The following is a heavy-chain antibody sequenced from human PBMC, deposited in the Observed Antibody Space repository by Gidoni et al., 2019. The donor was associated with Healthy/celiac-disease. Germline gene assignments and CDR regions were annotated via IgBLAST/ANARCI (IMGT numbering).Heavy chain of an antibody. V-gene: IGHV1-2*02. CDR2: INPNSGGT. D-gene: IGHD6-19*01. CDR1: GYTFTGYY. J-gene: IGHJ4*02. Sequence: QVQLVQSGAEVKKPGASVKVSCKASGYTFTGYYMHWVRQAPGQGLEWMGWINPNSGGTNYAQKFQGRVTMTRDTSISTAYMELSRLRSDDTAVYYCAMAPVWQWLVQLPDYWGQGTLVTVSS. CDR3: AMAPVWQWLVQLPDY.